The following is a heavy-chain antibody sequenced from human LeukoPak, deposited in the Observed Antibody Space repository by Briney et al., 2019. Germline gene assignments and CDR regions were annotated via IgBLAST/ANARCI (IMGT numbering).Heavy chain of an antibody. CDR2: IDVSGDTK. V-gene: IGHV3-23*01. J-gene: IGHJ4*02. Sequence: GGSLRLSCAVSGFSISNYGMSWVRQAPGKGLEWVSAIDVSGDTKYYADSVRGRFIISRDNSKNTLYVQMSSLRAEDTAVYYCARGYSSGWYRYWGQGTLVTVSS. D-gene: IGHD6-19*01. CDR1: GFSISNYG. CDR3: ARGYSSGWYRY.